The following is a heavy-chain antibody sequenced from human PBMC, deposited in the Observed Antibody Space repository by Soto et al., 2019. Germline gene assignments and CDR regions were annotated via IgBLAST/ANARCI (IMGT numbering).Heavy chain of an antibody. J-gene: IGHJ4*02. Sequence: SVKVSCKASGFTFTSSAMQWVRQARGQRLEWIGWIVVCSGNTNYAQKFQERVTITRDMSTSTAYMELSSLRSEDTAVYYCAALGVYGDYNYFDYWGQGTLVTVSS. CDR3: AALGVYGDYNYFDY. V-gene: IGHV1-58*02. CDR2: IVVCSGNT. D-gene: IGHD4-17*01. CDR1: GFTFTSSA.